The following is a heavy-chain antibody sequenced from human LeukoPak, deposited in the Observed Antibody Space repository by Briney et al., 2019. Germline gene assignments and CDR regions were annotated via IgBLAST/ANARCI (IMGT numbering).Heavy chain of an antibody. CDR1: GGSISSYY. D-gene: IGHD3-10*01. J-gene: IGHJ4*02. CDR2: IYYSGST. Sequence: PSETLSLTCTVSGGSISSYYWSWIRQPPGKGLEWIGYIYYSGSTNYNPSLKSRVIISVDTSKNQFSLKLSSVTAADTAVYYCARTGILGFDYWGQGTLVTVSS. V-gene: IGHV4-59*08. CDR3: ARTGILGFDY.